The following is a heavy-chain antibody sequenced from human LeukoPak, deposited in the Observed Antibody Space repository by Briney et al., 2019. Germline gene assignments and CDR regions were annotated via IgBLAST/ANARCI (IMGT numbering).Heavy chain of an antibody. D-gene: IGHD2/OR15-2a*01. J-gene: IGHJ6*02. CDR1: GGSISSYY. Sequence: TETLSLTCTVSGGSISSYYWSWIRQPPGKGLEWIGYIYYSGSTNYNPSLKSRVTISIDTSKNQFSLKLSSVTAADTAVYYCAVSYYYYGMDVWGQGTTVTVSS. CDR2: IYYSGST. CDR3: AVSYYYYGMDV. V-gene: IGHV4-59*01.